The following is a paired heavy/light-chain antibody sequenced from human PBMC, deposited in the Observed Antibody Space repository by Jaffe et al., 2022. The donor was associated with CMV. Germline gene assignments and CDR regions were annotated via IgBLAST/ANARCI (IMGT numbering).Light chain of an antibody. J-gene: IGLJ1*01. CDR2: KDS. V-gene: IGLV3-27*01. CDR1: VLAKKY. CDR3: YSAADTSYV. Sequence: SYELTQPSSVSVSPGQTARITCSGDVLAKKYARWFQQKPGQAPVLVIYKDSERPSGIPERFSGSSSGTTVTLTISGAQVEDEADYYCYSAADTSYVFGTGTKVTVL.
Heavy chain of an antibody. Sequence: QVQLVESGGGVVQPGRSLRLSCAASGFTFSSYGMHWVRQAPGKGLEWVAVISYDGSNKYYADSVKGRFTISRDNSKNTLYLQMNSLRAEDTAVYYCRKAYSGSSGGGPHGAFDIWGQGTMVTVSS. CDR3: RKAYSGSSGGGPHGAFDI. J-gene: IGHJ3*02. V-gene: IGHV3-30*03. CDR1: GFTFSSYG. D-gene: IGHD1-26*01. CDR2: ISYDGSNK.